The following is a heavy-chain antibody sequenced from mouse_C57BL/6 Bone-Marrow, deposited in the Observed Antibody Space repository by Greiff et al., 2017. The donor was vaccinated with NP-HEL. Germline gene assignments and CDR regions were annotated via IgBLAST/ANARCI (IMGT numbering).Heavy chain of an antibody. V-gene: IGHV2-5*01. CDR2: IWRGGST. Sequence: VKLMESGPGLVQPSQSLSITCTVSGFSLTSYGVHWVRQSPGKGLEWLGVIWRGGSTDYNAAFMSRLSITKDNSKSQVFFKMNSLQADDTAIYYCAKKDGSSHYYAMDYWGQGTSVTVSS. CDR3: AKKDGSSHYYAMDY. D-gene: IGHD1-1*01. J-gene: IGHJ4*01. CDR1: GFSLTSYG.